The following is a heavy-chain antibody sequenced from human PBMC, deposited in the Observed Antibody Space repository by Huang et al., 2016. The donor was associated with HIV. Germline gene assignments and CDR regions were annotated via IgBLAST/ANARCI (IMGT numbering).Heavy chain of an antibody. CDR2: INGKGKI. CDR1: GYSFTAYG. D-gene: IGHD3-22*01. V-gene: IGHV1-3*01. Sequence: QVQLVQSGAEVKKPGASGKVSCKASGYSFTAYGMHWVRQVPGQRLEWMGGINGKGKIRNSEKFQDRVTISTYTSANTAYVELSSLRSEDTAVYYCARPLNYYDSSGYFSLSVFDLWGQGTMVTVSS. J-gene: IGHJ3*01. CDR3: ARPLNYYDSSGYFSLSVFDL.